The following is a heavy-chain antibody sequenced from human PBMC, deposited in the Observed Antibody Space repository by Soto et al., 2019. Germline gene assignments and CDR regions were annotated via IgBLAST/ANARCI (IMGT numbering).Heavy chain of an antibody. V-gene: IGHV4-59*01. CDR2: IYYSGST. J-gene: IGHJ4*02. CDR1: GGSIRSYH. CDR3: ARAVDHLWGSYRWYFDC. Sequence: PSETLSLTCSVSGGSIRSYHWSWIRQSPGKGLEWIGNIYYSGSTNYNPSLKSRATISADTSENQFSLKLSSVTAADTAVYYCARAVDHLWGSYRWYFDCWGQGTLVTVSS. D-gene: IGHD3-16*02.